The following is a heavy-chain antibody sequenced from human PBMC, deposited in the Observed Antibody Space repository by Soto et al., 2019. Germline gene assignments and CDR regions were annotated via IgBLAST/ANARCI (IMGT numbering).Heavy chain of an antibody. CDR2: TRSNCEHT. Sequence: PGGSLRLSCAGSGFMFSSFAMTWVRQAPGKGLEWVSTTRSNCEHTYYADSVKGRFTVSRDNSKNTLFLEMSSLRAEDSAIYYCAKDSKSVSVSAARVYGMDVWGQGTTVSVSS. D-gene: IGHD2-2*01. CDR3: AKDSKSVSVSAARVYGMDV. V-gene: IGHV3-23*01. J-gene: IGHJ6*02. CDR1: GFMFSSFA.